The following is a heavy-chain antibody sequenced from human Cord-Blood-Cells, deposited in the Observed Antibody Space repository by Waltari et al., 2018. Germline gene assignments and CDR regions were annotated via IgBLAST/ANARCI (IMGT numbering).Heavy chain of an antibody. CDR1: GGTFSSYA. V-gene: IGHV1-69*01. J-gene: IGHJ6*02. Sequence: QVQLVPSGAEVKKPGSSVKVSCKASGGTFSSYAISCVRQAPGPGLEWMGGIIPIFGTANYAQKFQGRVTITADESTSTAYMELSSLRSEDTAVYYCARMAVRGVIIKYYYYGMDVWGQGTTVTVSS. CDR2: IIPIFGTA. CDR3: ARMAVRGVIIKYYYYGMDV. D-gene: IGHD3-10*01.